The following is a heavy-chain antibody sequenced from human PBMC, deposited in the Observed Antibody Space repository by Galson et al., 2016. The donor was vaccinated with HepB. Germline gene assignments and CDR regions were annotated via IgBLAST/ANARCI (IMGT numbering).Heavy chain of an antibody. V-gene: IGHV3-30*02. CDR3: SREVEYSSPQFDY. Sequence: SLRLSCAASGFTFSNFGMHWVRQAPGKGLDWVAFIRNDGSDVYYADSVNGRFTISRDNSKNILDVQMNSLRAEDTEVYYCSREVEYSSPQFDYWGQGNLFTVSS. D-gene: IGHD5-12*01. CDR1: GFTFSNFG. CDR2: IRNDGSDV. J-gene: IGHJ4*02.